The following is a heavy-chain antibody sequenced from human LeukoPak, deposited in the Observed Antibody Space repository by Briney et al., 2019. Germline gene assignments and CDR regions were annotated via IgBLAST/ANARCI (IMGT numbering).Heavy chain of an antibody. D-gene: IGHD2-21*02. V-gene: IGHV7-4-1*02. CDR2: INTNTGNP. CDR1: GYTFTSYG. CDR3: ARGRGVTADYYMDV. J-gene: IGHJ6*03. Sequence: ASVKVSCKASGYTFTSYGISWVRQAPGRGLEWMGWINTNTGNPTYAQGFTGRFVFSLDTSVSTAYLQISSLKAEDTAVYYCARGRGVTADYYMDVWGKGTTVTVSS.